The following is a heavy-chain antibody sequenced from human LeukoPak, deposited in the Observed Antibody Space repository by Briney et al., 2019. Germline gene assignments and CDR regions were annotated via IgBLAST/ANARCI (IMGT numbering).Heavy chain of an antibody. V-gene: IGHV3-21*01. J-gene: IGHJ4*02. CDR1: GFTFSSYS. Sequence: GGSLRLSCAASGFTFSSYSMNWVRQAPGKGLEWVSSISSSSSYIYYADSVKGRFTISRDNAKNSLYLQMNSLRAEDTAVYYCARDGVTVGIVVVPAAIPFDYWGQGTLVTVSS. D-gene: IGHD2-2*02. CDR3: ARDGVTVGIVVVPAAIPFDY. CDR2: ISSSSSYI.